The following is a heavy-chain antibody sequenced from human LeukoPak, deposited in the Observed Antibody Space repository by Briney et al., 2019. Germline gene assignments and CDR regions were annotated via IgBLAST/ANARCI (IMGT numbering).Heavy chain of an antibody. CDR2: IIPIFGTA. CDR3: PRGSAARLRLYYYYYYMDV. D-gene: IGHD6-6*01. J-gene: IGHJ6*03. V-gene: IGHV1-69*05. CDR1: GGTFSSYA. Sequence: GASMKVSCKASGGTFSSYAISWVRQAPGQGLEWMGGIIPIFGTANYAQKFQGRVTITTDESTSTAYMELSSLRSEDTAVYYCPRGSAARLRLYYYYYYMDVWGKGTTVTVSS.